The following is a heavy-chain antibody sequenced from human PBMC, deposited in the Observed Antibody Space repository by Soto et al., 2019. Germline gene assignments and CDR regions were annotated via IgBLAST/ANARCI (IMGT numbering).Heavy chain of an antibody. V-gene: IGHV3-11*05. CDR3: VRDPSKRSLPDV. Sequence: GGSLRLSCAASGFTFGDYYMSWIRQAPGKGLEWVSYISSTGSYTNYADSVKGRFTISRDNAKNSLYLQMYSLRDEDTAVYYCVRDPSKRSLPDVWGQGTLVIVSS. CDR1: GFTFGDYY. CDR2: ISSTGSYT. J-gene: IGHJ4*02.